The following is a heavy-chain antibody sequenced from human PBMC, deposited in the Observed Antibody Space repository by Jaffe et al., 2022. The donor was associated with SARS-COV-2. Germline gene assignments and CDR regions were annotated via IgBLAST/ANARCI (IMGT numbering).Heavy chain of an antibody. V-gene: IGHV1-69*01. CDR3: ARGPIPPHSSYPYYYYYYYMDV. D-gene: IGHD2-21*01. Sequence: QVQLVQSGAEVKKPGSSVKVSCKASGGTFSSYAISWVRQAPGQGLEWMGGIIPIFGTANYAQKFQGRVTITADESTSTAYMELSSLRSEDTAVYYCARGPIPPHSSYPYYYYYYYMDVWGKGTTVTVSS. J-gene: IGHJ6*03. CDR1: GGTFSSYA. CDR2: IIPIFGTA.